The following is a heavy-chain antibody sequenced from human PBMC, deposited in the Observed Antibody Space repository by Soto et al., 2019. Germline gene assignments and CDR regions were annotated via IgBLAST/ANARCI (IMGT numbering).Heavy chain of an antibody. D-gene: IGHD3-3*01. Sequence: PSETLSLTCTVSGGSISSGGYYWSWIRQPPGKGLEWIGYIYYSGSTYYNPSLKSRVTISVDTSKNQFSLKLSSVTAADTAVYYCARGYYDFWSGPHENWFDPWGQGTLVTVSS. CDR2: IYYSGST. J-gene: IGHJ5*02. CDR1: GGSISSGGYY. CDR3: ARGYYDFWSGPHENWFDP. V-gene: IGHV4-30-4*01.